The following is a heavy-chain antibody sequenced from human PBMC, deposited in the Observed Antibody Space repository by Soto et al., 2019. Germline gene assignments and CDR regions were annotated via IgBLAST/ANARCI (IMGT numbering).Heavy chain of an antibody. Sequence: QLQLQESGPGLAKPSETLSLICTVSGGSISSTSYYWCWIRQPPGKGLEWIGNIYYSGSTSYNSSLKSRVTISVDASKNQFSLKLSSVTAADTALYYCARLTVSRGFAYWGQGTLVSVSS. J-gene: IGHJ4*02. V-gene: IGHV4-39*01. CDR2: IYYSGST. CDR1: GGSISSTSYY. CDR3: ARLTVSRGFAY. D-gene: IGHD4-17*01.